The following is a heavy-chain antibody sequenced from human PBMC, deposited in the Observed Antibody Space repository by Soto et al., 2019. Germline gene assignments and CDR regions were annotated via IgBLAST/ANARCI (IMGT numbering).Heavy chain of an antibody. CDR3: RRAEAPYSYEY. J-gene: IGHJ4*02. CDR1: GFTVSSNY. V-gene: IGHV3-66*01. D-gene: IGHD5-18*01. CDR2: IYSGGST. Sequence: GGSLRLSCAASGFTVSSNYMSWVRQAPGKGLEWVSVIYSGGSTYYADSVKGRFTISRDNSKNTLYLQMNSLRAEDTAVYYCRRAEAPYSYEYWGQGTLVTVSS.